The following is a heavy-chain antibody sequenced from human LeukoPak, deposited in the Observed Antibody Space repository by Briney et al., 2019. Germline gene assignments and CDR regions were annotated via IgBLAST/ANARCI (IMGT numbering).Heavy chain of an antibody. CDR2: IRNDGSNN. Sequence: GGSLRLSCAASGFTFSHHGMHWVRQAPGKGLEWVAFIRNDGSNNYYADSVKGRFTISRDNSKNNVYLQMNSLRAEDTAVYYCAKLIRDSSGYYPNTFDYWGQGTLVTVSS. D-gene: IGHD3-22*01. V-gene: IGHV3-30*02. CDR1: GFTFSHHG. J-gene: IGHJ4*02. CDR3: AKLIRDSSGYYPNTFDY.